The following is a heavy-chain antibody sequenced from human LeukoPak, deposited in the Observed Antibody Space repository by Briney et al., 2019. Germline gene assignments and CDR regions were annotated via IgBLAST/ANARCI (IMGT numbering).Heavy chain of an antibody. CDR2: MNPNSGNT. J-gene: IGHJ4*02. D-gene: IGHD6-13*01. CDR1: GYTFTSYD. Sequence: ASVKVTCKASGYTFTSYDINWVRQATGQGHEWMGWMNPNSGNTGNSQTFQSRVTMTRNTSISTAYMRTSSLRSADTASYYCARGVEAAGRDEDYWGQGTLVTVSS. V-gene: IGHV1-8*01. CDR3: ARGVEAAGRDEDY.